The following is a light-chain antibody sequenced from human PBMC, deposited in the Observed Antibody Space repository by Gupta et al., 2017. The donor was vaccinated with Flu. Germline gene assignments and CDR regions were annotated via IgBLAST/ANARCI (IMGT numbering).Light chain of an antibody. CDR1: GLPNQY. Sequence: SYELTQSPSVSVSPGQTARITCSGNGLPNQYAYWYQQKPGQAPVLVIYKDNGRPAGIPGRFSGSRSGTTVTVTISGAKEEEEADYYCQAADSSGIYVFGSGTRVTVL. V-gene: IGLV3-25*02. J-gene: IGLJ1*01. CDR2: KDN. CDR3: QAADSSGIYV.